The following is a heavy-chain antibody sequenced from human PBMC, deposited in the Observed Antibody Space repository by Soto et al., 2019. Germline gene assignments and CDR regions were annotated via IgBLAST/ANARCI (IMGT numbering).Heavy chain of an antibody. Sequence: QVQLQESGPGLVKPSETLSLTCTVSGGSVSGGSYCWSWIRQPPGKGLECIGYVYNSGSTTYNPSLKSRVTISVDTSRNQFSLKLNSVTAADTAVYYCARVPRHQLVHALDIWGQGTMVTVSS. CDR2: VYNSGST. CDR3: ARVPRHQLVHALDI. J-gene: IGHJ3*02. D-gene: IGHD3-10*01. CDR1: GGSVSGGSYC. V-gene: IGHV4-61*01.